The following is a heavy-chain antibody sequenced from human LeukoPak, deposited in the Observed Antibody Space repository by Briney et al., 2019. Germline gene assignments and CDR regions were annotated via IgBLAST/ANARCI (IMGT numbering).Heavy chain of an antibody. CDR3: AKDPVGATKARIFFDY. V-gene: IGHV3-23*01. J-gene: IGHJ4*02. CDR1: GFSFSSYA. D-gene: IGHD1-26*01. CDR2: ITSSGGST. Sequence: PGGSLRLSCAASGFSFSSYAMRWVRQAPGKGLEWVSAITSSGGSTYYAGSVKGRFTISRDNSKNTLYLQMNSLRAEDTAVYYCAKDPVGATKARIFFDYWGQGTLVTVS.